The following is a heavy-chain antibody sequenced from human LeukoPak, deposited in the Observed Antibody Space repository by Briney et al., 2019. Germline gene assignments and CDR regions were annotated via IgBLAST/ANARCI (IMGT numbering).Heavy chain of an antibody. D-gene: IGHD3-10*01. Sequence: SQTLSLTCTVSGGSISSGSYYWSWIRQPAGKGLEWIGRIYTSGSTNYNPSLKSRVTISVDTSKNQFSLKLSSVTAADTAVYYCARGMVRGVNPPDAFDIWGQGTMVTVSS. CDR3: ARGMVRGVNPPDAFDI. CDR1: GGSISSGSYY. V-gene: IGHV4-61*02. J-gene: IGHJ3*02. CDR2: IYTSGST.